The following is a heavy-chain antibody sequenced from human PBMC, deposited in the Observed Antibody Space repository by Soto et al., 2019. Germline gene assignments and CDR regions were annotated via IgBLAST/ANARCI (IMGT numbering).Heavy chain of an antibody. J-gene: IGHJ6*02. V-gene: IGHV1-58*01. CDR3: AESQYDFWSGYYGMDV. D-gene: IGHD3-3*01. CDR1: GFTFTSTA. CDR2: IVVGSGNT. Sequence: SVKVSCKASGFTFTSTAVQWVRQARGQGLEWIGWIVVGSGNTNYAQKFQERVTITRNMSTSTVYMELSSLSSEEKDVYYCAESQYDFWSGYYGMDVWGQGTKVTVSS.